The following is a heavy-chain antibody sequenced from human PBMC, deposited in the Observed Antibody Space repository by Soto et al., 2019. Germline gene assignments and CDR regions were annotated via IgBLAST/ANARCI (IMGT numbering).Heavy chain of an antibody. V-gene: IGHV4-31*03. CDR1: GGSISSGGYY. CDR3: ARSGGRWSAFDI. CDR2: IYYSGST. Sequence: SETLSLTCTVSGGSISSGGYYWSWIRQHPGKGLEWIGYIYYSGSTYYNPSLKSRVTISVDTSKNQFSLKLSSVTAADTAVYYRARSGGRWSAFDIWGQGTMVTVSS. D-gene: IGHD2-15*01. J-gene: IGHJ3*02.